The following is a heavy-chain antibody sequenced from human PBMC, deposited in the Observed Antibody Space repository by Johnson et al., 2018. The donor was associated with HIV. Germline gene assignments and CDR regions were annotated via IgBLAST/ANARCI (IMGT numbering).Heavy chain of an antibody. J-gene: IGHJ3*01. CDR3: ARDQGVRRVVVFDDAFDV. CDR1: GFTFSRYW. Sequence: VRLVESGGGLVQPGGSLRLSCAASGFTFSRYWMDWVRQAPGKGLVWVSRIKSDGSSTAYADSVKDRFTISRDNAKNTLYLQMNSLRAEDTAVYYCARDQGVRRVVVFDDAFDVWGQGTMVTVSS. V-gene: IGHV3-74*01. D-gene: IGHD2-15*01. CDR2: IKSDGSST.